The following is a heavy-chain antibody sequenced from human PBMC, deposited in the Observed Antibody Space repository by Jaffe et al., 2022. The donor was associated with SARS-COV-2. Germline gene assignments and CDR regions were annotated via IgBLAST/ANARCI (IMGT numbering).Heavy chain of an antibody. CDR1: GFSFTTNW. D-gene: IGHD6-6*01. CDR3: ARQEYGNSWTDYYFYYMDV. J-gene: IGHJ6*03. V-gene: IGHV5-51*01. CDR2: TYLGDSGS. Sequence: EVQLVQSGAEVKKPGESLRISCTASGFSFTTNWIAWVRQVPGKGLEWMGVTYLGDSGSRYSPSFTGRVTISADKSTSTAYLQWGSLKASDTATYYCARQEYGNSWTDYYFYYMDVWGKGTTVTVSS.